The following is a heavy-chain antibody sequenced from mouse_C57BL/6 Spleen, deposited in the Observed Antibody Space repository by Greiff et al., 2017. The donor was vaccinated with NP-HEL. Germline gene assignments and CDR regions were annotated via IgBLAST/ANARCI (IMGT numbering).Heavy chain of an antibody. Sequence: EVKLMESGGGLVQPGGSMKLSCVASGFTFSNYWMNWVRQSPEKGLEWVAQIRLKSDNYATHYAESVKGRFTISRDDSKSSVYLQMNNLRAEDTGIYYCTMGLGFAYWGQGTLVTVSA. D-gene: IGHD2-14*01. CDR2: IRLKSDNYAT. V-gene: IGHV6-3*01. J-gene: IGHJ3*01. CDR1: GFTFSNYW. CDR3: TMGLGFAY.